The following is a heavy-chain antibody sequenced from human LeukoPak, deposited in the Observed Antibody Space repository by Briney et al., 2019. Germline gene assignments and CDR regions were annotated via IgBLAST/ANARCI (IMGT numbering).Heavy chain of an antibody. D-gene: IGHD4-17*01. CDR2: ISGSGGST. V-gene: IGHV3-23*01. J-gene: IGHJ4*02. CDR1: GFTFSSYA. Sequence: TGGSLRLSCAASGFTFSSYAMSGFRRAPGKGLEWVSAISGSGGSTYYADSVKGRFTISRDNSKNTLYLQMNSLRAEDTAVYYCAKSTVTTWSRYFDYWGQGTLVTVSS. CDR3: AKSTVTTWSRYFDY.